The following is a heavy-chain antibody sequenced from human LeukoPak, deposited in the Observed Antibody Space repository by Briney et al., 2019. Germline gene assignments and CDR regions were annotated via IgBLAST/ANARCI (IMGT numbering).Heavy chain of an antibody. CDR1: GFTFSSYS. D-gene: IGHD3-3*01. CDR3: VRAPDGIRFMNWFDP. Sequence: GGSLRLSCAASGFTFSSYSMNWVRQAPGKGLEWVSYISSSSSTIYYADSVKGRFTISRDNAKNSLYLQMNSLRAEDTAVYYFVRAPDGIRFMNWFDPWGQGTLVTVSS. CDR2: ISSSSSTI. V-gene: IGHV3-48*01. J-gene: IGHJ5*02.